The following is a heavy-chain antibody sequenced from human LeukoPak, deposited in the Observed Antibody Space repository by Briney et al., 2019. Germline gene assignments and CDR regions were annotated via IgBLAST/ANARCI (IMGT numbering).Heavy chain of an antibody. CDR2: IYHSGST. CDR1: GGSISSGGYS. J-gene: IGHJ6*02. Sequence: SQTLSLTCAVSGGSISSGGYSLSWIRQPPGKGLEWIVYIYHSGSTYYNPSLKSRVTISVDRSKNQFSLKLSSVTAADTAVYYCARRLAAVYGMDVWGQGTTVTVSS. D-gene: IGHD6-13*01. V-gene: IGHV4-30-2*01. CDR3: ARRLAAVYGMDV.